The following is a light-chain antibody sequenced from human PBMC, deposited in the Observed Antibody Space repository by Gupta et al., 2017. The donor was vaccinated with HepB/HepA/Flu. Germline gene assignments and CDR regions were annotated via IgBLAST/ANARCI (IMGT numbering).Light chain of an antibody. Sequence: QSVLTQPPSVSGAPGQGVTISCTGSSSNIGAGYDVHWYQQLPGTAPKLLREFNSNRPSGVPDRFSCSTSCASAYPVTNTLPADDEADEYYYYSANSMRDYVVFGGGTKLTVL. CDR3: YYSANSMRDYVV. V-gene: IGLV1-40*01. CDR2: FNS. CDR1: SSNIGAGYD. J-gene: IGLJ2*01.